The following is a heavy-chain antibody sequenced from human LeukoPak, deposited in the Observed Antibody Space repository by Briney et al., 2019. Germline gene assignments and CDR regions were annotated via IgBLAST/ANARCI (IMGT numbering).Heavy chain of an antibody. CDR1: GFTFSSYE. J-gene: IGHJ5*02. V-gene: IGHV3-48*03. CDR3: ARDSYSFGDFWSGYNEDSWFDP. CDR2: ISSSGSTI. Sequence: AGGSLRLSCAASGFTFSSYEMNWVRQAPGKGLEWVSYISSSGSTIYYADSVKGRFTISRDNAKNSLYLQMNSLRAEDTAVYYCARDSYSFGDFWSGYNEDSWFDPWGQGTLVTVSS. D-gene: IGHD3-3*01.